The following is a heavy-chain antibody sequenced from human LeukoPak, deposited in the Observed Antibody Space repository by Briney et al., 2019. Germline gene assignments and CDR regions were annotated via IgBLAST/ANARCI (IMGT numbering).Heavy chain of an antibody. CDR3: ARKRGYSYGDLDC. J-gene: IGHJ4*02. V-gene: IGHV5-51*01. CDR1: GYIFTNYW. D-gene: IGHD5-18*01. CDR2: IFPGDSDT. Sequence: GESLKISCKGSGYIFTNYWMGWVRQMPGKGLEWMGIIFPGDSDTRYSPSFQGQVTISADQSINTVYLQWSSLKASDTAMYYCARKRGYSYGDLDCWGQGTQVTVSS.